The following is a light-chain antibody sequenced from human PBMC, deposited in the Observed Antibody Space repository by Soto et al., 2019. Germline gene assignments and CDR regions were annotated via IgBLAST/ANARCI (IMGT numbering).Light chain of an antibody. Sequence: QSALTQPASVSGSPGQSITISCTGTSSDVGGYNYVSWYQQHPGTSPKLMIYEVSNRPSGVSNRFSGSKSRNTASLIISGLQAEDEGDYYCSSYTARSTGVFGGGTKLTVL. V-gene: IGLV2-14*01. CDR3: SSYTARSTGV. CDR1: SSDVGGYNY. CDR2: EVS. J-gene: IGLJ3*02.